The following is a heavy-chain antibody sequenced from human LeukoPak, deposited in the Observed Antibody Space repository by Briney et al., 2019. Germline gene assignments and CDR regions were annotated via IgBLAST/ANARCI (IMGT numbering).Heavy chain of an antibody. CDR3: AREYYDYVWGSYRYTNYYYYYMDV. Sequence: GGSLRLSCAASGFTFSSYSMNWVRQAPGKGLEWVSSISSSSSYIYYADSVKGRFTISRDNAKNSLYLQMNSLRAEDTAVYYCAREYYDYVWGSYRYTNYYYYYMDVWGKGTTVTVSS. V-gene: IGHV3-21*01. CDR1: GFTFSSYS. D-gene: IGHD3-16*02. J-gene: IGHJ6*03. CDR2: ISSSSSYI.